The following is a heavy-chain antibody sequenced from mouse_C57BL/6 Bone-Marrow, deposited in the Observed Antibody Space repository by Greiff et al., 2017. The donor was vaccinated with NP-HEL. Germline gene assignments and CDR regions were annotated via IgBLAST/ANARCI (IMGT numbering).Heavy chain of an antibody. D-gene: IGHD2-4*01. CDR3: ARCFYDYDGGWYFDV. CDR1: GYSFTGYY. Sequence: DVHLVESGPELVKPGASVKISCKASGYSFTGYYMNWVKQSPEKSLEWIGEINPSTGGTTYNQKFKAKATLTVDKSSSTAYMQLKSLTSEDSAVYYCARCFYDYDGGWYFDVWGTGTTVTVSS. V-gene: IGHV1-42*01. J-gene: IGHJ1*03. CDR2: INPSTGGT.